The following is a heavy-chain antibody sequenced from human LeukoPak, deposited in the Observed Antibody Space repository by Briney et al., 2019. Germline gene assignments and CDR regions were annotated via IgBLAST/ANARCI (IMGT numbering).Heavy chain of an antibody. V-gene: IGHV3-21*01. CDR3: AKEKEGVNFDI. J-gene: IGHJ3*02. CDR1: GFTFSSYS. Sequence: GGSLRLSCAASGFTFSSYSMNWVRQAPGKGLEWVSSISSSSSYIYYADSVKGRFTISRDNAKNSLYLQMNSLRAEDTAVYYCAKEKEGVNFDIWAKGQWSPSLQ. CDR2: ISSSSSYI. D-gene: IGHD3-16*01.